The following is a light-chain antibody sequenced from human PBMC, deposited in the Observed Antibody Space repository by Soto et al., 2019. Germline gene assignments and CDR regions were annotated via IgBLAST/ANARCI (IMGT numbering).Light chain of an antibody. CDR2: GNS. J-gene: IGLJ2*01. V-gene: IGLV1-40*01. CDR3: QSYDSSLSAVV. CDR1: SSNIGAGYD. Sequence: QSVLTQPPSVSGAPGQRVTISCTGSSSNIGAGYDVHWYQQVPGTAPKVLIYGNSNRPSGVPDRFSGSKSGTSASLAITGLQAEAEADYSCQSYDSSLSAVVFGGGTKVTVL.